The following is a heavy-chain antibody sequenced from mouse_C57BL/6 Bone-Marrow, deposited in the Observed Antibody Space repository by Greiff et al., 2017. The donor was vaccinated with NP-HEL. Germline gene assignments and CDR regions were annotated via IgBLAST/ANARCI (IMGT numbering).Heavy chain of an antibody. D-gene: IGHD1-1*01. V-gene: IGHV5-16*01. CDR2: INYDGSST. CDR1: GFTFSDYY. Sequence: EVQVVESEGGLVQPGSSMKLSCTASGFTFSDYYMAWVRLVPEKGLEWVANINYDGSSTYYLDSLKSRFIISRDNAKNILYLQMSSLKSEDTATYYCARDLIYYYGSSYWYFDVWGTGTTVTVSS. CDR3: ARDLIYYYGSSYWYFDV. J-gene: IGHJ1*03.